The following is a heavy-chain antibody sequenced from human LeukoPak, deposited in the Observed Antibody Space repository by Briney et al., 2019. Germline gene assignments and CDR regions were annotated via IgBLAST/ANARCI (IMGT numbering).Heavy chain of an antibody. J-gene: IGHJ4*02. CDR1: GYTFTGYY. CDR3: ARDLDYGDYVGY. Sequence: ASVKVSCKASGYTFTGYYMDWVRQAPGQGLELMGWINPNSGGTNYAQKFQGRVTMTRDTSISTAYMELSRLRSDDTAVYYCARDLDYGDYVGYWGQGTLVTVSS. CDR2: INPNSGGT. D-gene: IGHD4-17*01. V-gene: IGHV1-2*02.